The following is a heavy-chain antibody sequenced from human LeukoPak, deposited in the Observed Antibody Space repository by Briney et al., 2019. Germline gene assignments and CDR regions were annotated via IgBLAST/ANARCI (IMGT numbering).Heavy chain of an antibody. D-gene: IGHD3-22*01. V-gene: IGHV1-18*01. CDR3: ARAAPAHYYDSSGYYRTPYYYGMDV. CDR1: GYTFTSYG. Sequence: ASVKVSCKASGYTFTSYGISWVRQAPGQGLEWMGWIGAYNGNTNYAQKLQGRVTMTTDTSTSTAYMGLRSLRSDDTAVYYCARAAPAHYYDSSGYYRTPYYYGMDVWGQGTTVTVSS. CDR2: IGAYNGNT. J-gene: IGHJ6*02.